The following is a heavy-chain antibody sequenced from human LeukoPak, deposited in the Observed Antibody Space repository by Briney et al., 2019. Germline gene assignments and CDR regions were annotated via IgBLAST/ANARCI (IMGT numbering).Heavy chain of an antibody. CDR1: GGSVSSYY. J-gene: IGHJ4*02. CDR2: IYTSGST. Sequence: SETLSLTCTVSGGSVSSYYWSWIRQPAGKGLEWIGRIYTSGSTNYNPSLKSRVTMSVDTSKDQFSLKLSSVTAADTAVYYCARDANNYYDSSGLDYWGQGTLVTVSS. V-gene: IGHV4-4*07. D-gene: IGHD3-22*01. CDR3: ARDANNYYDSSGLDY.